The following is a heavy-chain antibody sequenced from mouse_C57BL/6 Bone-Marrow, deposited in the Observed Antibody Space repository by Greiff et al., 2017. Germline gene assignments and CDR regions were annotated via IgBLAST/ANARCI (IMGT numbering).Heavy chain of an antibody. CDR3: TTSDGYYYYFDY. J-gene: IGHJ2*01. CDR1: GFNIQDDY. CDR2: IDPENGDT. D-gene: IGHD2-3*01. Sequence: VQLQQSGAELVRPGASVKLSCTASGFNIQDDYMHWVKQRPEQGLEWIGWIDPENGDTEYASKFQGKATITADTSSNTAYLQLSSLTSEDTAVYYCTTSDGYYYYFDYWGQGTTLTVSS. V-gene: IGHV14-4*01.